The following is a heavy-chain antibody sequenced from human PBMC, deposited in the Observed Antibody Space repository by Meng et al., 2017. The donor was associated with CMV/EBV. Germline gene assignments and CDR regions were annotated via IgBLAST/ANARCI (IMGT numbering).Heavy chain of an antibody. CDR2: ISSSSSYI. Sequence: GESLKISCTVSGGSISSSSYYWGWIRQPPGKGLEWVSSISSSSSYIYYADSVRGRFTISRDNAKNSLYLQMNSLRAEDTAVYYCARLPGTGSGDKDVWGQGTTVTVSS. CDR1: GGSISSSS. D-gene: IGHD3-10*01. V-gene: IGHV3-21*01. CDR3: ARLPGTGSGDKDV. J-gene: IGHJ6*02.